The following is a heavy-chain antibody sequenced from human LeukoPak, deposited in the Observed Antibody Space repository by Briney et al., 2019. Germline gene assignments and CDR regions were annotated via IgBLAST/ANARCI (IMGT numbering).Heavy chain of an antibody. Sequence: SETLSLTCTVSGGSISSSSYYRGWIRQPPGKGLEWIGSIYYSGSTYYNPSLKSRVTISVDTSKNQFSLKLSSVTAADTAVYYCARVVTIFGVVRDHFDYWGQGTLVTVSS. CDR2: IYYSGST. CDR3: ARVVTIFGVVRDHFDY. D-gene: IGHD3-3*01. J-gene: IGHJ4*02. CDR1: GGSISSSSYY. V-gene: IGHV4-39*07.